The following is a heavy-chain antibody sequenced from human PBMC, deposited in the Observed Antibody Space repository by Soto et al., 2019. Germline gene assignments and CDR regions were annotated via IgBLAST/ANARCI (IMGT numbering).Heavy chain of an antibody. CDR3: AKSLYNDNGGPYDH. J-gene: IGHJ4*02. V-gene: IGHV3-23*01. D-gene: IGHD1-1*01. CDR1: GFTFSSYD. CDR2: FSFYGRRDNT. Sequence: EVQLLESGGGLVQPGGSLRLSCVGSGFTFSSYDMTWVRQAPGKGLEWVSSFSFYGRRDNTYYADSVKGRFTISRDNSRNTVYLQMDNLRVEDTAVYYCAKSLYNDNGGPYDHWGQGTLVTVSS.